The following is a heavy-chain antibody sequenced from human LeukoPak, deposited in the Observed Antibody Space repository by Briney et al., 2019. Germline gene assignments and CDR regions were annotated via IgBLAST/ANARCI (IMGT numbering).Heavy chain of an antibody. D-gene: IGHD6-13*01. CDR1: GYTFTSYD. J-gene: IGHJ6*02. CDR3: ARVPIAAAGTDYYYGMDV. CDR2: MNPNSGNT. Sequence: GASVKVSCKASGYTFTSYDISWVRQATGQGLEWMGWMNPNSGNTGYAQKFQGRVTMTRNTSISTAYMELSSLRSEDTAVYYCARVPIAAAGTDYYYGMDVWGQGTTVTVSS. V-gene: IGHV1-8*01.